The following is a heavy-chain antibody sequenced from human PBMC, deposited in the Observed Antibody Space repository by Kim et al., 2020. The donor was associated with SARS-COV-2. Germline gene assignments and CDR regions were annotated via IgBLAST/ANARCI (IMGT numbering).Heavy chain of an antibody. CDR3: ARDPCGGDCPYGMDV. Sequence: SETLSLTCTVSGGSISSSSYYWGWIRQPPGKGLEWIGSIYYSGSTYYNPSLKSRVTISVDTSKNQFSLKLSSVTAADTAVYYCARDPCGGDCPYGMDVWGQGTTVTVSS. CDR2: IYYSGST. J-gene: IGHJ6*02. V-gene: IGHV4-39*07. D-gene: IGHD2-21*02. CDR1: GGSISSSSYY.